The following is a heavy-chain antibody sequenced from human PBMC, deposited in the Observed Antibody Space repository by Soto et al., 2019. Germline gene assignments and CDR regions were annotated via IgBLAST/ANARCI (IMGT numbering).Heavy chain of an antibody. D-gene: IGHD6-6*01. CDR2: ISSSSSYI. V-gene: IGHV3-21*01. CDR1: EFPFSSHS. CDR3: ARAQLVGGLH. J-gene: IGHJ4*02. Sequence: GGSMRLSFSSSEFPFSSHSMNWFRQAPGKGLEWVSSISSSSSYIYYADSVKGRFTISRDNAKNSLYLQMNSLRAEDTAVYYCARAQLVGGLHWGQGTLVTVSS.